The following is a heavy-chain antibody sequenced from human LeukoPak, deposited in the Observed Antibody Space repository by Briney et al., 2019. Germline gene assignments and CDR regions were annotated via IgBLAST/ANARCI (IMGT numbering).Heavy chain of an antibody. CDR3: TTDRGYDCFDH. CDR1: GFTFSNAW. Sequence: GGSLRLSCAASGFTFSNAWMSWVRQAPGKGLEWVGRIESKTEGGTTDYAAPVKGRFTIARDDSKNTLYLEMNSLKTEDTAVYYCTTDRGYDCFDHWGQGTLVTVSS. V-gene: IGHV3-15*04. CDR2: IESKTEGGTT. D-gene: IGHD5-12*01. J-gene: IGHJ4*02.